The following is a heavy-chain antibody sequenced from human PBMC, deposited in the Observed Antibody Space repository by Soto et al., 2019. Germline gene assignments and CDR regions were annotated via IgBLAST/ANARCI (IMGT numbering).Heavy chain of an antibody. CDR1: GFTFSNYW. V-gene: IGHV3-7*01. CDR2: IKRDGSDK. J-gene: IGHJ4*02. CDR3: ARLHDYGEFSVEY. Sequence: LRLSCAASGFTFSNYWMSWVRQAPGKGLEWVANIKRDGSDKYYVDSVKGRFIISRDNAKNSMSLQMNSLRAEDTAVYYCARLHDYGEFSVEYGGRGTLVTVS. D-gene: IGHD4-17*01.